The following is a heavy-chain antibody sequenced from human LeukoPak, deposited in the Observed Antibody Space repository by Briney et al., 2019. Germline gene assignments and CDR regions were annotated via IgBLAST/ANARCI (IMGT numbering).Heavy chain of an antibody. V-gene: IGHV5-51*01. CDR1: GYSFTSYY. Sequence: GESLQISCNGSGYSFTSYYNGWVRQMPAKSLEWMVINYPDDSDTRYNPSFQGQVTISADKSISTAYLQWSSLNASDTAMYYCARWAPKPADLDMVRGVIITFGFDPWGQGTLVTVSS. J-gene: IGHJ5*02. CDR3: ARWAPKPADLDMVRGVIITFGFDP. D-gene: IGHD3-10*01. CDR2: NYPDDSDT.